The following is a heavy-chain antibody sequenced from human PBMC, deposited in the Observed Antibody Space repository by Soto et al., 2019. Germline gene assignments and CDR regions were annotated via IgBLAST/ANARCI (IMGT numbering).Heavy chain of an antibody. CDR1: GYTFTSYG. CDR2: ISAYNGNT. V-gene: IGHV1-18*01. CDR3: ARDLKYSYGQNYYYYGMDV. Sequence: ASVKVSCKASGYTFTSYGISWVRQAPGQGLEWMGWISAYNGNTNYAQKLQGRVTMTTDTSTSTAYMELRSLRSDDTAVYYCARDLKYSYGQNYYYYGMDVWGQGTTVTVSS. D-gene: IGHD5-18*01. J-gene: IGHJ6*02.